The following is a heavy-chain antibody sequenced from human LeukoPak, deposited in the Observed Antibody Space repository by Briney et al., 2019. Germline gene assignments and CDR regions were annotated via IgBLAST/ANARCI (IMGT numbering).Heavy chain of an antibody. Sequence: SETLSLTCTVSGGSISSYYWSWIRQPPGKGLEWIGYIYYSGSTNYNPSLKSRVTISVGTSKNQFSLKLSSVTAADTAVYYCARLLLYSYGSLYYFDYWGQGTLVTVSS. CDR3: ARLLLYSYGSLYYFDY. D-gene: IGHD5-18*01. V-gene: IGHV4-59*08. J-gene: IGHJ4*02. CDR2: IYYSGST. CDR1: GGSISSYY.